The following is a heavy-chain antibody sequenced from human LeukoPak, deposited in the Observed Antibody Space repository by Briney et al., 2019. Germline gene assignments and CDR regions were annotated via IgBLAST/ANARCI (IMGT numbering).Heavy chain of an antibody. D-gene: IGHD3-9*01. J-gene: IGHJ4*02. CDR3: AKDQAHYDILTGSLDY. CDR2: ISGSGGST. CDR1: GFTFSSYA. V-gene: IGHV3-23*01. Sequence: GGSLRLSCAASGFTFSSYAMSWVRQAPGKGLEWVSAISGSGGSTYYADSVKGRFTISRDNSKNTVYLQMNSLRAEDTALYYCAKDQAHYDILTGSLDYWGQGTLVTVSS.